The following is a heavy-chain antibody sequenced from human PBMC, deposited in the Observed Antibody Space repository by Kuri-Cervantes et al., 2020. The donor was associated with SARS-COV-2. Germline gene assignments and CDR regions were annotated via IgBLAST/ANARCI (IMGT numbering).Heavy chain of an antibody. V-gene: IGHV3-30*02. CDR2: IRYDGSKK. D-gene: IGHD6-13*01. J-gene: IGHJ4*02. CDR1: GLTISNYG. Sequence: GGSLRLSCAASGLTISNYGMHWVRQAPGKGLEWVAFIRYDGSKKDYVDSVKGRFTISRDNSKNTLYLQMNSLRDDDTAVYYCAKDQSIAAAGHFDYWGQGTLVTVSS. CDR3: AKDQSIAAAGHFDY.